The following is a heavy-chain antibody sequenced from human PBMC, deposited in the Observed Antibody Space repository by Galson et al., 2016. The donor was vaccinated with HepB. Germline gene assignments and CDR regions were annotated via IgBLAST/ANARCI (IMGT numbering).Heavy chain of an antibody. Sequence: SLRLSCAASGFSFSDHYMDWVRQAPGKGLEWVARSRDQGKHYSTEYAASVQGRFTISRGESEKSLYLEMNGLKTEDTAVYFCARVARPVAERVTGYYFDYWGQGTLVTVSS. CDR3: ARVARPVAERVTGYYFDY. D-gene: IGHD6-19*01. CDR2: SRDQGKHYST. V-gene: IGHV3-72*01. J-gene: IGHJ4*02. CDR1: GFSFSDHY.